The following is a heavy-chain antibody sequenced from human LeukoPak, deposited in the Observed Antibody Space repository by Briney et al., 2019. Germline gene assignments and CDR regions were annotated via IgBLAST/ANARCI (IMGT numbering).Heavy chain of an antibody. CDR3: AREPTVTTSGY. V-gene: IGHV3-21*01. Sequence: PGGSLRLSCAASGFTFSSYAMSWVRQAPGKGLEWVSSISSRSSSIYYADSVKGRFTISRDDAKNSLYLQMNSLRAEDTAIYYCAREPTVTTSGYWGQGTLVTVSS. CDR1: GFTFSSYA. J-gene: IGHJ4*02. CDR2: ISSRSSSI. D-gene: IGHD4-17*01.